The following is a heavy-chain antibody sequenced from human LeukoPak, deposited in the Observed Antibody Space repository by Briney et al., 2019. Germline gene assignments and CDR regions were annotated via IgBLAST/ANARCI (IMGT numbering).Heavy chain of an antibody. D-gene: IGHD7-27*01. J-gene: IGHJ4*02. CDR1: GLTFSDFW. CDR3: VRDMWGTFEY. Sequence: GGSLRLSCAASGLTFSDFWMHWVRHAPGKGPVWVSRISPDGSYTTYADSVKGRCTISRDNAKNTLYLQIRSLRAEDTAVYYCVRDMWGTFEYWDQGALVTVSS. CDR2: ISPDGSYT. V-gene: IGHV3-74*01.